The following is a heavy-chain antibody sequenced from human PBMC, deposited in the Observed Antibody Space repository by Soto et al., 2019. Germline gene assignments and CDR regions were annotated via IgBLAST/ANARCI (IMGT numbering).Heavy chain of an antibody. CDR3: ARDGTGTYYYYYGMDV. V-gene: IGHV3-7*01. CDR1: GFTFSSYW. J-gene: IGHJ6*02. Sequence: EVQLVESGGGLVQPGGSRRLSCAASGFTFSSYWMSWVRQAPGKGLEWVANIKQDGSEKYYVDSVKGRFTISRDNAKNSLYLQMNSLRAEDTAVYYCARDGTGTYYYYYGMDVWGQGTTVTVSS. CDR2: IKQDGSEK. D-gene: IGHD1-1*01.